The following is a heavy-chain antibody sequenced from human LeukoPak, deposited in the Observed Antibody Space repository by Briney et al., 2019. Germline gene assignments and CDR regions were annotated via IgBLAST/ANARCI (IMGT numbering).Heavy chain of an antibody. CDR2: ISGSGGST. CDR1: GFTFSSYG. D-gene: IGHD3-10*01. V-gene: IGHV3-23*01. J-gene: IGHJ4*02. Sequence: GGSQRLSCAASGFTFSSYGMSWVRQAPGKGLEWVSAISGSGGSTYYADSVKGRFTISRDNSKNTLYLQMNSLRAEDTALYYCAKDLNYYGSGSYVFDYWGRGTLVTVSS. CDR3: AKDLNYYGSGSYVFDY.